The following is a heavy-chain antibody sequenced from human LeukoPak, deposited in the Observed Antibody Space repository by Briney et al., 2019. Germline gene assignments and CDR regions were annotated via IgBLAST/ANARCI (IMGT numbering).Heavy chain of an antibody. CDR3: ARGAPVGALFDY. D-gene: IGHD1-26*01. J-gene: IGHJ4*02. CDR2: ICYSGST. Sequence: PSETLSLTCTVSGGSISSYYWSWIRQPPGKGLEWIGYICYSGSTNYNPSLKSRVTIAVDTSKNQFSLKLSSVTAADTAVYYCARGAPVGALFDYWGQGTLVTVSS. CDR1: GGSISSYY. V-gene: IGHV4-59*12.